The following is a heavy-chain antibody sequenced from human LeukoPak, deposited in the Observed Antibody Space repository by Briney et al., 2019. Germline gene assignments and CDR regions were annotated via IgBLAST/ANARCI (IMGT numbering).Heavy chain of an antibody. CDR2: ISYDGSNK. D-gene: IGHD3-22*01. CDR1: GFTFSSYA. V-gene: IGHV3-30*04. CDR3: ARENYYDSSGYYSIDAFDI. J-gene: IGHJ3*02. Sequence: GRSLRLSCAASGFTFSSYAMRWVRQDPGKGLEWVAVISYDGSNKYYADSVKGRFTISRDNSKNTLYLQMNSLRAEDTAVYYCARENYYDSSGYYSIDAFDIWGQGTMVTVSS.